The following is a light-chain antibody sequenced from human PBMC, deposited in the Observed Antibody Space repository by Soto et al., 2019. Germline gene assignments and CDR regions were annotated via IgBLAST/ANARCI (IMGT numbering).Light chain of an antibody. CDR2: AAS. CDR3: QQSYSSSWT. V-gene: IGKV1-39*01. J-gene: IGKJ1*01. Sequence: DIQMTQSPSSLSASVGFRVTITCRSSQSISNYLNWYQQKPGKAPKFLIYAASSLQSGVPPRFSGSGSGTDFTLTISSLQREDFATYFCQQSYSSSWTFGQGTKVDIK. CDR1: QSISNY.